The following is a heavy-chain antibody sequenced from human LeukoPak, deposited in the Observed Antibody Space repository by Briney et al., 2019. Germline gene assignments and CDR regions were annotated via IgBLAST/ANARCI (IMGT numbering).Heavy chain of an antibody. Sequence: PGGSLRLSCAASGFTFSSYWMSWVRQAPGKGLEWVANIKQDGSEKYYVDSVKGRFTISRDNAKNSLYLQMNSLRAEDTAVYYCGSRCTIVGATLGYWGQGTLVTVSS. D-gene: IGHD1-26*01. V-gene: IGHV3-7*01. CDR3: GSRCTIVGATLGY. CDR2: IKQDGSEK. J-gene: IGHJ4*02. CDR1: GFTFSSYW.